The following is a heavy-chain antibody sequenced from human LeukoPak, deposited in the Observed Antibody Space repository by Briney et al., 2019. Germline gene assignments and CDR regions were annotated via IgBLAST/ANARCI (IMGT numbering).Heavy chain of an antibody. D-gene: IGHD4-11*01. Sequence: PGGSLRLSCAASGFTFSNFGMHWVRQAPGKGLEWVAVISYDGKNEYYTDSVKGRFTISRDNAKNTLYLQMNGLRAEDTAVYYCAKQMAVDYFDPWGQGTLVTVSS. V-gene: IGHV3-30*18. CDR2: ISYDGKNE. CDR1: GFTFSNFG. J-gene: IGHJ5*02. CDR3: AKQMAVDYFDP.